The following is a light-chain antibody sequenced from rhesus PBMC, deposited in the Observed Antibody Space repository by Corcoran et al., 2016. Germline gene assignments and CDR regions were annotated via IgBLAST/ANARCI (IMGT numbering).Light chain of an antibody. CDR3: NSFSDTNTYI. J-gene: IGLJ1*01. CDR2: DVT. CDR1: SHDIGAFDY. V-gene: IGLV2-23*01. Sequence: QAALTQPPSVSGSPGQSVTISCTGSSHDIGAFDYVSWYQQHPDTSPKLLIYDVTKRPSGVSDRFSGSKTGNTVSLTISGLLAEDEATYYCNSFSDTNTYIFGGGTRLTVL.